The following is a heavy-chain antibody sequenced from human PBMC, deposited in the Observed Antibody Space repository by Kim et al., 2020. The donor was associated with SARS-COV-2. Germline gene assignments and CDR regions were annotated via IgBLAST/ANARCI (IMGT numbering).Heavy chain of an antibody. CDR2: SGST. D-gene: IGHD3-16*01. V-gene: IGHV4-30-2*04. Sequence: SGSTDYHPSLKSRVTISVDTSKNQFSLKLRSVTAADTAVYYCARVLGRTNWGQGTLVTVSS. J-gene: IGHJ4*02. CDR3: ARVLGRTN.